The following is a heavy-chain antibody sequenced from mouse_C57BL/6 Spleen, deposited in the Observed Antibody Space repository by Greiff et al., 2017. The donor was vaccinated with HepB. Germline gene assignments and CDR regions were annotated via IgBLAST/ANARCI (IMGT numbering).Heavy chain of an antibody. J-gene: IGHJ3*01. D-gene: IGHD2-2*01. CDR2: IYPGDGDT. CDR3: ARGGYDEGAWFAY. Sequence: VQLQQSGPELVKPGASVKISCKASGYAFSSSWMNWVKQRPGEGLEWIGRIYPGDGDTNYNGKFKGKATLTADKSSSTAYMQLSSLTSEDSAVYFCARGGYDEGAWFAYWGQGTLVTVSA. V-gene: IGHV1-82*01. CDR1: GYAFSSSW.